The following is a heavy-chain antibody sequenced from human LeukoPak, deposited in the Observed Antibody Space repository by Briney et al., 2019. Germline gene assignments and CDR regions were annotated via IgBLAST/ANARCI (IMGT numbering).Heavy chain of an antibody. D-gene: IGHD5-18*01. CDR1: GGTFSSYA. Sequence: SVKVSCKASGGTFSSYAISWVRQAPGQGLEWMGGIIPIFGTANYAQKFQGRVTITTDESTSTAYMELSSLRSDDTAVYYCARDRGYSYGLLWDWFDPWGQETLVTVSS. V-gene: IGHV1-69*05. J-gene: IGHJ5*02. CDR3: ARDRGYSYGLLWDWFDP. CDR2: IIPIFGTA.